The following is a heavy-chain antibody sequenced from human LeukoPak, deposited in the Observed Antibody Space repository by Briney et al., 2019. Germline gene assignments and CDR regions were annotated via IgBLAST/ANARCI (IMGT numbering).Heavy chain of an antibody. Sequence: ASVKISCKASGYTFTSYAIHWVRQAPGQGLEWMGWITPSGGTNYPQKFQGRVAITWDTSITTAYMDLSRLTSDDTAVYYCARDRYGDGFAHLDYWGQGALVTVSS. D-gene: IGHD5-24*01. CDR1: GYTFTSYA. CDR2: ITPSGGT. CDR3: ARDRYGDGFAHLDY. V-gene: IGHV1-2*02. J-gene: IGHJ4*02.